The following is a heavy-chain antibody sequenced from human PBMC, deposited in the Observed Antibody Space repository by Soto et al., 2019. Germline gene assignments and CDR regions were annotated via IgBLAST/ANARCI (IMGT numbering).Heavy chain of an antibody. CDR1: GFTFDDYA. D-gene: IGHD6-13*01. CDR3: DKGDSSSFDYDMDS. CDR2: ISGNSGSI. V-gene: IGHV3-9*01. J-gene: IGHJ6*02. Sequence: EVQLVESGGGLVQPGRSLRLSCAASGFTFDDYAMHWVRQAPGKGLEWVSGISGNSGSIGYADSVKGRFTISRDNSKNSLYPRKHRLRAEDTALYDFDKGDSSSFDYDMDSWGQGTMVTVSS.